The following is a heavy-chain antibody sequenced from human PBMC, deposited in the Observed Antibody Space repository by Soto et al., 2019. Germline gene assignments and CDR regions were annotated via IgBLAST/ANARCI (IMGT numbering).Heavy chain of an antibody. CDR2: INAGNGNT. CDR1: GYTFTSYA. J-gene: IGHJ4*02. CDR3: ARDPHYGDYVVFDY. Sequence: GASVKVSCKASGYTFTSYAMHWVRQAPGQRLEWMGWINAGNGNTKYSQKFQGRVTITRDTSASTAYMELSSLRSEDTAVYYCARDPHYGDYVVFDYWGQGTLVTVSS. V-gene: IGHV1-3*01. D-gene: IGHD4-17*01.